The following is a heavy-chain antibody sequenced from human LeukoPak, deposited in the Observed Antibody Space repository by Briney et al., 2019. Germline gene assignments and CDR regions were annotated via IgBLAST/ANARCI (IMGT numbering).Heavy chain of an antibody. CDR3: ARGGVWFGEPINWFDP. CDR1: GDSFSSHY. V-gene: IGHV4-59*08. Sequence: SETLSLTCAVSGDSFSSHYWTWIRQPPGRGLEWIGYISYIGTTNYNPSLKSRVTISIDTSKNQFSLKLSSVTAADTAVYYCARGGVWFGEPINWFDPWGQGTLVTVSS. D-gene: IGHD3-10*01. CDR2: ISYIGTT. J-gene: IGHJ5*02.